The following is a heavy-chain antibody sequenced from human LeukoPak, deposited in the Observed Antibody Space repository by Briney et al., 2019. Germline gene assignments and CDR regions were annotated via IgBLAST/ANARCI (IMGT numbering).Heavy chain of an antibody. CDR3: AREGWVSSVFDY. Sequence: SETLSLTCTVSGGSISSGSYYWSWIRQLAGKGLEWIGRIYTSGSTNYNPSLKSRVTISVDTSKNQFSLKLSSVTAADTAVYYCAREGWVSSVFDYWGQGTLVTVSS. V-gene: IGHV4-61*02. D-gene: IGHD6-19*01. CDR2: IYTSGST. CDR1: GGSISSGSYY. J-gene: IGHJ4*02.